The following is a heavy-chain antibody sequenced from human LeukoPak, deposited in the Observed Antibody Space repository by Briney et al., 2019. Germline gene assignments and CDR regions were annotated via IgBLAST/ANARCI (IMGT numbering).Heavy chain of an antibody. CDR2: IYYSGSN. CDR1: GGSVSSGSYY. CDR3: ARTRRAAMANFDY. J-gene: IGHJ4*02. V-gene: IGHV4-61*01. Sequence: SETLSLTCTVSGGSVSSGSYYWSWLRQPRGGGLEGLGYIYYSGSNNYNPSLKSRVTISVDTSNNQFSLKLSSVTAADTAVYYCARTRRAAMANFDYWGQGTLVTVSS. D-gene: IGHD5-18*01.